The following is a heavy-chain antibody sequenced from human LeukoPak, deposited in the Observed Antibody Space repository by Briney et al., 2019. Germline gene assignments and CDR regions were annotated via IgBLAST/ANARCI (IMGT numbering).Heavy chain of an antibody. Sequence: PGGSLRLSCAASGFTFSAYEMDWVRQAPGKGLEWVSYISGRGGTIYYADSVRGRFTISRDNAKNSLYLQMNSLRAEDTAVYYCARVDCSSTSCYIWFDPWGQGTLVTVSS. D-gene: IGHD2-2*02. V-gene: IGHV3-48*03. CDR3: ARVDCSSTSCYIWFDP. CDR1: GFTFSAYE. J-gene: IGHJ5*02. CDR2: ISGRGGTI.